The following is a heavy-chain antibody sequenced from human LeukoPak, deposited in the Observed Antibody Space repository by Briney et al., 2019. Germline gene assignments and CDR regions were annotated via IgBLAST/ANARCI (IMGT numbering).Heavy chain of an antibody. D-gene: IGHD1-1*01. CDR1: GFTFSSYA. CDR3: AKDSRNAAPNWFDT. CDR2: ISGSGGST. Sequence: PGGSLRLSCAASGFTFSSYAMRWVRQAPGKGLEGVSAISGSGGSTYYADSVKGRFTISRDNSKNTLYLQMNSVRAEDTTVYYCAKDSRNAAPNWFDTWGQGTLVTVSS. V-gene: IGHV3-23*01. J-gene: IGHJ5*01.